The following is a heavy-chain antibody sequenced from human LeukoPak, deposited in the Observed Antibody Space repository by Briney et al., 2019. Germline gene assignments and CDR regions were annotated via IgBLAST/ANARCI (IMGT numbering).Heavy chain of an antibody. Sequence: PGGSLRLSCAASGFTVSSNYMSWVRQAPGKGLEWVSVIYSGGSTYYADSVKGRFTISRDNSKNTLYLQMNSLRAEDTAVYYCAKDASTTVTFYFDYWGQGTLVTVSS. J-gene: IGHJ4*02. CDR1: GFTVSSNY. CDR3: AKDASTTVTFYFDY. V-gene: IGHV3-53*01. D-gene: IGHD4-17*01. CDR2: IYSGGST.